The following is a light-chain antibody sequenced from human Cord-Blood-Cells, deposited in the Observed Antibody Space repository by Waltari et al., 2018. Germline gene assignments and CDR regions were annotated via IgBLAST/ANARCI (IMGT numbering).Light chain of an antibody. J-gene: IGLJ3*02. Sequence: QSALTQPASVSGSPGQSITISCTGTSSDVGSYHLLSWYQQHPGKAPKLMIYEVSKRPSGVSNRFSGSKSGNTASLTISGLQAEDEADYYCCSYAGSSTFDWVFGGGTKLTVL. V-gene: IGLV2-23*02. CDR3: CSYAGSSTFDWV. CDR1: SSDVGSYHL. CDR2: EVS.